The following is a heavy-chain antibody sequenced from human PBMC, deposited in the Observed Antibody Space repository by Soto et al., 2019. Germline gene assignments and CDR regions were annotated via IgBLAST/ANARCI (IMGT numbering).Heavy chain of an antibody. D-gene: IGHD6-13*01. CDR1: GFTFSSYA. J-gene: IGHJ5*02. CDR3: TRGIRYSSSYKTSDP. CDR2: ISYDGSNK. V-gene: IGHV3-30-3*01. Sequence: GGSLRLSCAASGFTFSSYAMHWVRQAPGKGLEWVAVISYDGSNKYYADSVKGRFTISRDNSKNTLYLQMNSLRAEDTAVYYCTRGIRYSSSYKTSDPWGHGTLVTVSS.